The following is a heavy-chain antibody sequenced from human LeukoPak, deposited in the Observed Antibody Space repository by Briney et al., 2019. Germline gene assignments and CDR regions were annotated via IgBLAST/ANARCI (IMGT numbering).Heavy chain of an antibody. Sequence: PSEPLSLPCPVSGGSISSYYWSWIRQPAGKGLEWIGRIYTSGSTNYNPSLKSRVTTSVDKSKNQFSLKLSSVTAADTAVYYCARSYSSGWYYFDYWGQGTLVTVSS. V-gene: IGHV4-4*07. D-gene: IGHD6-19*01. CDR2: IYTSGST. CDR3: ARSYSSGWYYFDY. J-gene: IGHJ4*02. CDR1: GGSISSYY.